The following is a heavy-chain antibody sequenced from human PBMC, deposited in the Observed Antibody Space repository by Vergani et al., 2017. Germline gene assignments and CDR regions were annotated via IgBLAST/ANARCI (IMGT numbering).Heavy chain of an antibody. Sequence: EVQLVESGGGLVKPGGSLRLSCAASGFTFSSYSMNWVRQAPGKGLEWVSSISCCSSYIYSSDSVKGRFTISSENAKNSLYLQMNSLRAEDTAVYYCARGAPVEGITGTTGAFDIWGQGTMVTVSS. CDR2: ISCCSSYI. D-gene: IGHD1-20*01. CDR3: ARGAPVEGITGTTGAFDI. J-gene: IGHJ3*02. V-gene: IGHV3-21*01. CDR1: GFTFSSYS.